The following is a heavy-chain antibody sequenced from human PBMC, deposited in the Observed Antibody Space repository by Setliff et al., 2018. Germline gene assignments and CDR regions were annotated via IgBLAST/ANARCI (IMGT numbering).Heavy chain of an antibody. Sequence: SETLSLTCTVSNGSISSGNYFWGWIRQPPGEGLEWMGSIFYTGSTYYSPSLKSRVTMSIDTSKNQFSLNLNSVTAADTAVYYCARQPYSTTYYYYYYYMDVWGKGTTVTVSS. J-gene: IGHJ6*03. CDR3: ARQPYSTTYYYYYYYMDV. D-gene: IGHD6-13*01. V-gene: IGHV4-39*01. CDR2: IFYTGST. CDR1: NGSISSGNYF.